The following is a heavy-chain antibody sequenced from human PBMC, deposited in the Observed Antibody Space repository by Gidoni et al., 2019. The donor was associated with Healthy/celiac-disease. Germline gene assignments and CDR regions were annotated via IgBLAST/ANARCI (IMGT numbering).Heavy chain of an antibody. Sequence: EVQLVESGGGLVKPGGSLRLSCAASGFTFSSYSMNWVRQAPGKGLEWVSSISSSSSYIYYADSVKGRFTISRDNAKNSLYLQMNSLRAEDTAVYYCARDSERRRIQLWSLDYYYYGMDVWGQGTTVTVSS. CDR2: ISSSSSYI. D-gene: IGHD5-18*01. CDR3: ARDSERRRIQLWSLDYYYYGMDV. J-gene: IGHJ6*02. V-gene: IGHV3-21*01. CDR1: GFTFSSYS.